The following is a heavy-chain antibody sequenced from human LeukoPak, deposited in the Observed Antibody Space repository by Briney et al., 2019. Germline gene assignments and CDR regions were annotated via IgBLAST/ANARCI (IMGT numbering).Heavy chain of an antibody. CDR3: ATYYDFWSANWFDP. CDR1: GFTFNNYA. V-gene: IGHV3-23*01. D-gene: IGHD3-3*01. J-gene: IGHJ5*02. CDR2: IGGGGGSS. Sequence: GGSLRLSCAASGFTFNNYAMTWVRQAPGKGLEWASGIGGGGGSSYYADSVKGRFTISRDNSKNTLYLQMNSLRAEDTAVYYCATYYDFWSANWFDPWGQGTLVTVSS.